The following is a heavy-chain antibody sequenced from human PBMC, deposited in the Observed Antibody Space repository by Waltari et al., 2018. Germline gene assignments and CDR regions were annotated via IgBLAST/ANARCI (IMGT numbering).Heavy chain of an antibody. D-gene: IGHD4-17*01. CDR3: VTGLTTVTAKDYFDH. CDR1: GMALRGYW. J-gene: IGHJ4*02. V-gene: IGHV3-7*01. Sequence: EVQLVESGGGSVQPGGSLRLSCAASGMALRGYWMNWVRQAPGKGLEWVANIKQDGSEKNYVDSVEGRFSISRDNAQNSLYLQMNSLRAEDTAIYYCVTGLTTVTAKDYFDHWGQGALVTVSS. CDR2: IKQDGSEK.